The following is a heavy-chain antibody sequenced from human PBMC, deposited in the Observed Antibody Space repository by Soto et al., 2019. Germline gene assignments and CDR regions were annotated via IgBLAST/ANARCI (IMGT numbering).Heavy chain of an antibody. D-gene: IGHD6-13*01. CDR2: ISTAVGAT. J-gene: IGHJ4*02. CDR3: AKDRTAAARNFDY. V-gene: IGHV3-23*01. CDR1: GFTFSNHA. Sequence: EVQLLESGGGLVQPGGSLRLSCAVSGFTFSNHAMSWFRQAPGKGLEWVSAISTAVGATYYADSVKGRFIISRDDSNNTLFLQMNSLRAEDTDVYYCAKDRTAAARNFDYWGQGTLVTVSS.